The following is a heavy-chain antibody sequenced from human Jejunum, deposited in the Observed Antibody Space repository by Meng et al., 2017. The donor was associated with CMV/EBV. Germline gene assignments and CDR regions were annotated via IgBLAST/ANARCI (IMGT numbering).Heavy chain of an antibody. J-gene: IGHJ3*02. CDR1: YS. Sequence: YSWGWVRQAPGGVLELVASIGTSSTKYYADSLEGRFTVSRDDAKNSLYLQMNSLRGEDTAVYYCASGDDFNIWGQGTLVTVSS. CDR3: ASGDDFNI. CDR2: IGTSSTK. V-gene: IGHV3-69-1*02.